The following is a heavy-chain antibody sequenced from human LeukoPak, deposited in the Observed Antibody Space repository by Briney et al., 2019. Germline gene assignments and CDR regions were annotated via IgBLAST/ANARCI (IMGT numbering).Heavy chain of an antibody. D-gene: IGHD3-3*01. Sequence: PSETLSLTCAVYGGSFSGYYWSWNRQPPGKGLEWIGEINHSGSTNYNPSLKSRVTISVDTSKNQFSLKLSSVTAADTAVYYCARGRGDFDYWGQGTLVTVSS. J-gene: IGHJ4*02. CDR1: GGSFSGYY. V-gene: IGHV4-34*01. CDR2: INHSGST. CDR3: ARGRGDFDY.